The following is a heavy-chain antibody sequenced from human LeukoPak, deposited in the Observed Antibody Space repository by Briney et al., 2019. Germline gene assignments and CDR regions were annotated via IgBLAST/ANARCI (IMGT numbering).Heavy chain of an antibody. D-gene: IGHD1-14*01. CDR2: IYTNGNT. J-gene: IGHJ3*01. Sequence: GGSLRLSCAASGFTVGTDYMSWVRQAPGKGLEWVSVIYTNGNTYYADSVKGRFTISRDNSENTLDLQMSSLRAEDTAVYYCARGEPFDVWGQGTMVTVSS. CDR3: ARGEPFDV. V-gene: IGHV3-66*02. CDR1: GFTVGTDY.